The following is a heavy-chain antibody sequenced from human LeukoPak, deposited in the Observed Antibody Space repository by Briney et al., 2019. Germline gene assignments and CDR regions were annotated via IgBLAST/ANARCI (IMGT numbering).Heavy chain of an antibody. CDR2: IKQDGSEK. Sequence: PGGSLRLSCAASGFIFSSYWMSWVRQAPGKGLEWVANIKQDGSEKYYVDSVKGRFTISRDNAKSSLYLQMNSLRAEDTAVYYCAREGRKSRGVDIVRKKDYMDVWGKGTTVTVSS. CDR3: AREGRKSRGVDIVRKKDYMDV. V-gene: IGHV3-7*01. J-gene: IGHJ6*03. D-gene: IGHD2-15*01. CDR1: GFIFSSYW.